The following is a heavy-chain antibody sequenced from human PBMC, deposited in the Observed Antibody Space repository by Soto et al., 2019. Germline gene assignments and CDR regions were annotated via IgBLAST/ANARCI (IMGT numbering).Heavy chain of an antibody. Sequence: QVQLVQSGAEVKKSGASVKVSCKASGYTFTSYGISWVRQAPGQGLEWMGWISAYNGNTNYAQKLQGRVTMTTDTSTSTAYMELRSLRSDDTAVYYCARDSYYYDSSGYYEPDYWGQGTLVTVSS. CDR3: ARDSYYYDSSGYYEPDY. CDR2: ISAYNGNT. CDR1: GYTFTSYG. J-gene: IGHJ4*02. V-gene: IGHV1-18*01. D-gene: IGHD3-22*01.